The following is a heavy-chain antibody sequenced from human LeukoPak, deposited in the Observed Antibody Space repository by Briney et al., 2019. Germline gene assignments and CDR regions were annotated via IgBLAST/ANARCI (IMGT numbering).Heavy chain of an antibody. V-gene: IGHV4-59*03. CDR1: GDSISTYY. Sequence: PSETLSLTCTVSGDSISTYYWSWVRQPPGKGLEWIGYIYYGGNTNYNPSLKSRVTISVDTSKNQFSLKLSSVTAVDAAVYYCAGHHPRNTVDFWGQGTLVTVSS. CDR2: IYYGGNT. J-gene: IGHJ4*02. CDR3: AGHHPRNTVDF. D-gene: IGHD2/OR15-2a*01.